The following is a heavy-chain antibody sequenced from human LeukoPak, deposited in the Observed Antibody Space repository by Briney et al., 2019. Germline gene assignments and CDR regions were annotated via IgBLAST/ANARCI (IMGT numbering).Heavy chain of an antibody. V-gene: IGHV1-2*02. CDR2: INPNSGGT. Sequence: ASLKVSCKASGYTFTGYYMHWVRQAPGQGLEWMGWINPNSGGTNYAQKFQGRVTMTRDTSISTAYMEMSSLTSDDTAVYYCARSARHCNNGVCFTDYYIDLWGKGTTVIVSS. D-gene: IGHD2-8*01. J-gene: IGHJ6*03. CDR1: GYTFTGYY. CDR3: ARSARHCNNGVCFTDYYIDL.